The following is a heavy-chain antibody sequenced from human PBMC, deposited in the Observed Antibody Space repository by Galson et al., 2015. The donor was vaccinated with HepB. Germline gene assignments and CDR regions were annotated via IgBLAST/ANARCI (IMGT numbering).Heavy chain of an antibody. Sequence: SLRLSCAASGFTFSSYAMSWVRQAPGKGLEWVSAISGSGGSTYYADSVKGRFTISRDNSKNTLYLQMNSLRAEDTAVYYCAKNRDFWSGYYRGFDYWGQGTLVTVSS. V-gene: IGHV3-23*01. D-gene: IGHD3-3*01. J-gene: IGHJ4*02. CDR2: ISGSGGST. CDR3: AKNRDFWSGYYRGFDY. CDR1: GFTFSSYA.